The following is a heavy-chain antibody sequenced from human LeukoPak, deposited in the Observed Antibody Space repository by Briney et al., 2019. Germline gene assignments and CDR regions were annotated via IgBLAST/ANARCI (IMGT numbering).Heavy chain of an antibody. D-gene: IGHD6-19*01. V-gene: IGHV4-34*01. J-gene: IGHJ5*02. CDR2: INHSGST. Sequence: SETLSLTCAVYGGSFSGYYWSWIRQPPGKGLEWIGEINHSGSTNYNPSLKSRVTISVDTSKNQFTLKLSSVTVADTAVYYCARQGQWLADRFDPWGQGTLVTVSS. CDR1: GGSFSGYY. CDR3: ARQGQWLADRFDP.